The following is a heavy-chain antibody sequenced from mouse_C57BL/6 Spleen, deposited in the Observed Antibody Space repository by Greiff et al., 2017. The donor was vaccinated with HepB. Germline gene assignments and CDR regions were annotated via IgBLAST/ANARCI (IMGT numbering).Heavy chain of an antibody. CDR2: INYDGSST. Sequence: DVHLVESEGGLVQPGSSMKLSCTASGFTFSDYYMAWVRQVPEKGLEWVANINYDGSSTYYLDSLKSRFIISRDNAKNILYLQMSSLKSEDTATYYCAREYYGFAMDYWGQGTSVTVSS. CDR1: GFTFSDYY. J-gene: IGHJ4*01. CDR3: AREYYGFAMDY. V-gene: IGHV5-16*01. D-gene: IGHD1-1*01.